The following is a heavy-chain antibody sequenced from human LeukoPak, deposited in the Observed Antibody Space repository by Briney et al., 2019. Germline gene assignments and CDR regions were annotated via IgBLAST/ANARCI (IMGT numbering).Heavy chain of an antibody. V-gene: IGHV3-9*01. J-gene: IGHJ4*02. Sequence: GGSLRLSCAASGFTFDDYAIHWVRQAPGKGLEWVSGISWNSGSIGYADSVKGRFTITRDNAKNSLYLQMNSLRAEDTALYYCAKALGSSGWSGGVGYWGQGTLVTVSS. CDR1: GFTFDDYA. D-gene: IGHD6-19*01. CDR3: AKALGSSGWSGGVGY. CDR2: ISWNSGSI.